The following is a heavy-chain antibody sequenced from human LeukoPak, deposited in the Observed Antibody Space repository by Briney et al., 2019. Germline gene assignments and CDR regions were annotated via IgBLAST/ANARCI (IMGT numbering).Heavy chain of an antibody. V-gene: IGHV4-30-2*01. CDR2: IYHSGST. Sequence: PSQTLSLTCTVSGGSISSGGYHWSWIRQPPGKGLEWIGYIYHSGSTYYNPSLKSRVTISVDRSKNQFSLKLSSVTAADTAVYYCARDASGYYDSSGYYPGAFDIWGQGTMVTVSS. J-gene: IGHJ3*02. CDR1: GGSISSGGYH. CDR3: ARDASGYYDSSGYYPGAFDI. D-gene: IGHD3-22*01.